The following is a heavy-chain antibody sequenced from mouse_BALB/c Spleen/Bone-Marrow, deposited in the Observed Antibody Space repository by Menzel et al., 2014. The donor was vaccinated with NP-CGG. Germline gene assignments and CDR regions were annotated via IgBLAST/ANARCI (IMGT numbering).Heavy chain of an antibody. CDR3: ARGDYGSSYEGAMDY. J-gene: IGHJ4*01. CDR2: IYPGDGDT. CDR1: GCTFTSYW. V-gene: IGHV1-87*01. D-gene: IGHD1-1*01. Sequence: QVQLQQSGAELARPGASVKLSCKASGCTFTSYWMQWVKQRPGQGLEWIGAIYPGDGDTRYTQKFKGKATLTADKSSSTAYMQLSSLASEDSAVYYCARGDYGSSYEGAMDYWGQGTSVTVSS.